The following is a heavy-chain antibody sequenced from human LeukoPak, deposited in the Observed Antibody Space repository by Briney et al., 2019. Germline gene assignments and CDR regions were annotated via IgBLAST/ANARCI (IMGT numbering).Heavy chain of an antibody. CDR3: VRDRGTYRPIDY. V-gene: IGHV3-30*03. J-gene: IGHJ4*02. D-gene: IGHD1-26*01. Sequence: GGSLRLSCAASGFTFSSYGMHWVRQAPGKGLEWVAVISYDGSNKYYADSVKGRFTISRDNAQNSLYLQMNSLRAEDTAIYYCVRDRGTYRPIDYWGQGTLVTVSS. CDR2: ISYDGSNK. CDR1: GFTFSSYG.